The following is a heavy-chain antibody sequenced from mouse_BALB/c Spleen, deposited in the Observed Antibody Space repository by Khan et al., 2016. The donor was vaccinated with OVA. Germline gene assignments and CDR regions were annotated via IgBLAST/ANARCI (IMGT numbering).Heavy chain of an antibody. CDR2: ISSGGSYT. D-gene: IGHD1-1*01. V-gene: IGHV5-9-3*01. CDR1: GFTFSSYA. J-gene: IGHJ2*01. CDR3: SRVYFGYFDQ. Sequence: EVQLVESGGGLVKPGGSLKLSCAATGFTFSSYAMSWVRQTPEKRLEWVATISSGGSYTYYPDSVKGRFTISRDNAKNTLYLQISSLRSEDTAMYYCSRVYFGYFDQWGQGTTLTVSS.